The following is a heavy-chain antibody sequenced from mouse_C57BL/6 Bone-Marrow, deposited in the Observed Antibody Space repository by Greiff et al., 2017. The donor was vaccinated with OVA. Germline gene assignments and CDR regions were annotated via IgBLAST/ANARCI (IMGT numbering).Heavy chain of an antibody. Sequence: EVQRVESGGGLVQPGGSLKLSCAASGFTFSDYYMYWVRQTPEKRLEWVAYISNGGGSTYYPDTVKGRFTISRDNAKNTLYLQMSRLKSEDTAMYYCARRNFYWYFDVWGTGTTVTVSS. CDR1: GFTFSDYY. V-gene: IGHV5-12*01. CDR3: ARRNFYWYFDV. CDR2: ISNGGGST. J-gene: IGHJ1*03.